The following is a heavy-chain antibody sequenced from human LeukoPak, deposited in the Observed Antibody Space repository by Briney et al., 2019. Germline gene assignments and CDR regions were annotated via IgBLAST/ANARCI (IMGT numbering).Heavy chain of an antibody. CDR3: AKKIRFLEWLFSYFDY. CDR2: ISGSGGSK. CDR1: GFTFSSYA. D-gene: IGHD3-3*01. Sequence: GGSLRLSCAASGFTFSSYAMSWVRQAPGKGLEWVSAISGSGGSKYYADSVKGRFTISRDNSKNTLYLQMNGLRAEDTAVYYCAKKIRFLEWLFSYFDYWGQGTLVTVSS. V-gene: IGHV3-23*01. J-gene: IGHJ4*02.